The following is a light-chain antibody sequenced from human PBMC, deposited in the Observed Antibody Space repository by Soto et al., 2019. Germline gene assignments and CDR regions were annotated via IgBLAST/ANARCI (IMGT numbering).Light chain of an antibody. J-gene: IGLJ3*02. CDR2: EVS. Sequence: QSALTQPASVSGSPGQSITISCTGTSTDVGAYNYVSWYQQHAGKAPKLMIYEVSNRPSGVSNRFTGSKSGNTASLTISGLQAEDEAHYYCSSYTSSTPWVFGGGTKLTVL. CDR3: SSYTSSTPWV. V-gene: IGLV2-14*01. CDR1: STDVGAYNY.